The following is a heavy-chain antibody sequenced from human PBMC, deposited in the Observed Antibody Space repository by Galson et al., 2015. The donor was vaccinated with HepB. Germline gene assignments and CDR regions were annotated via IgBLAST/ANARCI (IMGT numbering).Heavy chain of an antibody. Sequence: QSGAEVKKPGESLRISCKGSGYTFTAFWITWVRQIPGKGLEWMGIIYPGDSETRYSPSFQGQVTLSADKSTNTAYLQWSSLKASDTAMYYCARLGHEGYHYYGMDVWGQGTTVTVSS. J-gene: IGHJ6*02. V-gene: IGHV5-51*01. D-gene: IGHD2-2*01. CDR3: ARLGHEGYHYYGMDV. CDR1: GYTFTAFW. CDR2: IYPGDSET.